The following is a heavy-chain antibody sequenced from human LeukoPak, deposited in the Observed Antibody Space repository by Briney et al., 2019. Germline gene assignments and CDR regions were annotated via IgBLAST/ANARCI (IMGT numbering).Heavy chain of an antibody. J-gene: IGHJ4*02. Sequence: SVKVSCKASGGTFSSYAISWVRQAPGQGLEWMGRIIPILGIANYAQKFQGRVTITADKSTSTAYMELSSLRSEDTAVYYCASDCSSTSCYKVYFDYWGQGTLVTVSS. CDR1: GGTFSSYA. CDR3: ASDCSSTSCYKVYFDY. CDR2: IIPILGIA. D-gene: IGHD2-2*02. V-gene: IGHV1-69*04.